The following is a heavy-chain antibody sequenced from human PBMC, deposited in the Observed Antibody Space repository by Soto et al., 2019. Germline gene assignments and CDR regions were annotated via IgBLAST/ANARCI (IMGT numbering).Heavy chain of an antibody. Sequence: GGSLRLSCAASGFTFSSYSMNWVRQAPGKGLEWVSYISSSSSTIYYADSVKGRFTISSDNAKNSLYLQMNSLRAEDTAAYYCAREYSGYDYGGQYYWGQGTLVTVSS. CDR3: AREYSGYDYGGQYY. D-gene: IGHD5-12*01. CDR2: ISSSSSTI. J-gene: IGHJ4*02. CDR1: GFTFSSYS. V-gene: IGHV3-48*01.